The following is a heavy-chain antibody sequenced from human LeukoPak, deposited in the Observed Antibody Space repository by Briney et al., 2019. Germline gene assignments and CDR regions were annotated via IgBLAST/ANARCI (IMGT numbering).Heavy chain of an antibody. CDR2: ISRSSAYI. CDR1: GFTFSDYT. Sequence: GSLRLSCAASGFTFSDYTMNWVRQAPGKGLEWVSSISRSSAYIYYADSVKGRFTISRDNAKNSLFLQMNSLRAEDTAVYYCAREGLRWQQLYEAFDIWGQGTLVTVSP. D-gene: IGHD5-24*01. J-gene: IGHJ3*02. CDR3: AREGLRWQQLYEAFDI. V-gene: IGHV3-21*01.